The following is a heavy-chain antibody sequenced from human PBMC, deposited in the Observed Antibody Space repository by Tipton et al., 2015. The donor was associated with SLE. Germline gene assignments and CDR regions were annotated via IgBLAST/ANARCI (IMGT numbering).Heavy chain of an antibody. CDR3: ARGELIEGFDP. CDR2: VHHTGGN. J-gene: IGHJ5*02. Sequence: TLSLTCVVYGGSFSGYYCSWIRQPPGKGLEWVGEVHHTGGNNYNPSLRSRVTISMDTSKSQFSLTLKSVTAADTAVYFCARGELIEGFDPWGQGTLVTVAA. D-gene: IGHD3-22*01. V-gene: IGHV4-34*01. CDR1: GGSFSGYY.